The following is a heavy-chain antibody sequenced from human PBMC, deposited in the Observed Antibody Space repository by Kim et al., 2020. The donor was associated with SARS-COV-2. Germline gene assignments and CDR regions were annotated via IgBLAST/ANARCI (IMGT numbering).Heavy chain of an antibody. D-gene: IGHD2-15*01. Sequence: SETLSLTCAVYGGSFSGYYWSWIRQPPGKGLEWIGEINHSGSTNYNPSLKSRVTISVDTSKNQFSLKLSSVTAADTAVYYCARGSHCSGGSCYSFSPYYFDYWGQGTLVTVSS. J-gene: IGHJ4*02. CDR3: ARGSHCSGGSCYSFSPYYFDY. CDR2: INHSGST. V-gene: IGHV4-34*01. CDR1: GGSFSGYY.